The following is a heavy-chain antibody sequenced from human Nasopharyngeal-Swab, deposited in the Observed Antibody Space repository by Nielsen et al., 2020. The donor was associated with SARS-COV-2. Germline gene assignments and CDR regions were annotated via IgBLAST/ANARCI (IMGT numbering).Heavy chain of an antibody. CDR2: SSWNSGTL. V-gene: IGHV3-9*01. CDR1: GFTFDDYA. D-gene: IGHD3-22*01. CDR3: AKGGRYDYDRSGHYHFDY. Sequence: SLRLSCAASGFTFDDYAMHWVRQAPGKGLEWVSGSSWNSGTLGYAGSVKGRFTISRDNAKNSLYLQMNSLRAEDTALYYCAKGGRYDYDRSGHYHFDYWGQGTLVTVSS. J-gene: IGHJ4*02.